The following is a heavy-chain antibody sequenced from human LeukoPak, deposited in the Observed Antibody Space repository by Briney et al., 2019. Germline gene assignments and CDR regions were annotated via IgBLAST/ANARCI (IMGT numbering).Heavy chain of an antibody. CDR3: TTDHDISSWTFIY. Sequence: GGSLRLSCAASGFTFSNAWMSWVRQAPEKGLEWVGRIKSKTDGGTTDYAAPVKGRFTISRDDSNNTLFLQMNSLNTEDTAVYYCTTDHDISSWTFIYWGQGTLVTVSS. CDR2: IKSKTDGGTT. D-gene: IGHD6-13*01. J-gene: IGHJ4*02. CDR1: GFTFSNAW. V-gene: IGHV3-15*01.